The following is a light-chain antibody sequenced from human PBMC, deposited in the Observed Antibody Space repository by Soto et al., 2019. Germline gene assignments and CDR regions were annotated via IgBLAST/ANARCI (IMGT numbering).Light chain of an antibody. CDR3: MQATQFWT. V-gene: IGKV2-24*01. J-gene: IGKJ1*01. CDR2: QIS. Sequence: EIVLTQTPLSSPVTLGQPASISCKSSQSLVHSNGNTYLSWLHQRPGQPPRLLIYQISNRFSGVPDRFSGSGAGTDFTLKISRVEAEDVGVYCCMQATQFWTFGQGTKVEIK. CDR1: QSLVHSNGNTY.